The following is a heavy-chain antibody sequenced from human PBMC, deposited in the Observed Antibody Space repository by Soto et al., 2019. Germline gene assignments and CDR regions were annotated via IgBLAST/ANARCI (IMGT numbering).Heavy chain of an antibody. D-gene: IGHD3-22*01. CDR3: ARDIGPSYDSSGYYY. Sequence: PGGSLRLSCAASGFTFSSYGMHWVRQAPGKGLEWVAVIWYDGSNKYYADSVKGRFTISRDNSKNTLYLQMNSLRAEDTAVYYCARDIGPSYDSSGYYYWGQGTLVTVSS. V-gene: IGHV3-33*01. CDR2: IWYDGSNK. J-gene: IGHJ4*02. CDR1: GFTFSSYG.